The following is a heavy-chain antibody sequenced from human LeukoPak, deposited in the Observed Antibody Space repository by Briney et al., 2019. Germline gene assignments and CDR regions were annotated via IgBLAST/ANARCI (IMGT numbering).Heavy chain of an antibody. D-gene: IGHD3-22*01. CDR3: ARDVKKYYYDNQPDY. J-gene: IGHJ4*02. CDR1: GFMFSSYG. Sequence: GGSLRLSCAASGFMFSSYGLHWVRQAPGKGREWVAYMGHDGRNKNYADSVKGRFTSSGDTSKNTLYLQMNSLRPEDTAVYYCARDVKKYYYDNQPDYWGQGTLVTVSS. V-gene: IGHV3-30*02. CDR2: MGHDGRNK.